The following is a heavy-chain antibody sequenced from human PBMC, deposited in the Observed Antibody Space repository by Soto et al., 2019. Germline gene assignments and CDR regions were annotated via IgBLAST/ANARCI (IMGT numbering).Heavy chain of an antibody. CDR3: AREYTAWPLAYGLDV. J-gene: IGHJ6*02. CDR2: ISSRSDI. V-gene: IGHV3-21*01. CDR1: GFTFSTYS. Sequence: GGSPRLSCVGSGFTFSTYSINWVRQAPGKGLEWVSSISSRSDIYYADSVKGRFTISRDNAKNSVSLQMNSLRAEDTAVYYCAREYTAWPLAYGLDVWGQGTTVTVSS. D-gene: IGHD2-2*02.